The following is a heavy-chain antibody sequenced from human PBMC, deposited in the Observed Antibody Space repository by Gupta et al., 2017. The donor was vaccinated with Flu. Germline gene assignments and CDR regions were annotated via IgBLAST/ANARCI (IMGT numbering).Heavy chain of an antibody. CDR3: VKDRQPKWNDALAAFDI. V-gene: IGHV3-9*01. D-gene: IGHD1-1*01. CDR1: GVTFEDFA. J-gene: IGHJ3*02. CDR2: LSWSGGSI. Sequence: EVQLVESGGGLVQPGRSLRLSCAASGVTFEDFAMHWVRQAPGKGLEWISGLSWSGGSIGYADSMKGRFTISRDNAKNSLYLQMDSLRAEDTALYYCVKDRQPKWNDALAAFDIWGPGTMVTVSS.